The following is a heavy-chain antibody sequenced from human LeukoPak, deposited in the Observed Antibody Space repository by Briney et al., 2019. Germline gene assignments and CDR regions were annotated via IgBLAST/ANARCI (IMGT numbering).Heavy chain of an antibody. CDR2: IRNKANDYTT. J-gene: IGHJ4*02. CDR3: GRVYSSTWSGSYFDC. D-gene: IGHD2-2*01. CDR1: GFTFSDHY. V-gene: IGHV3-72*01. Sequence: GGSLRLSCAASGFTFSDHYMDWVRQAPGKGLEWVGRIRNKANDYTTEYAASVKGRFIISRDDSKNSLYLQMSSLKTDDTAVYYCGRVYSSTWSGSYFDCWGQGTLLTVSS.